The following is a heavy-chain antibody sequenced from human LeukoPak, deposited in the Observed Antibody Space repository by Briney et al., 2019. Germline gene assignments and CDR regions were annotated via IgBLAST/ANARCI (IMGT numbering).Heavy chain of an antibody. CDR1: GFTFSSYS. CDR3: ARDLSGIAVAGTFDY. Sequence: GGSLRLSCAASGFTFSSYSMNWVRQAPGKGLEWVSSIGSSSSYIYYADSVKGRFTISRDNAKNSLYLQMNSLRAEDTAVCYCARDLSGIAVAGTFDYWGQGTLVTVSS. V-gene: IGHV3-21*01. D-gene: IGHD6-19*01. J-gene: IGHJ4*02. CDR2: IGSSSSYI.